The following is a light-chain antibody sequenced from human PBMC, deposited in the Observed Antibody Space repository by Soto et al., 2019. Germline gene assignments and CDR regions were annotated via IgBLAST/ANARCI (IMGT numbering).Light chain of an antibody. CDR1: QSISNF. V-gene: IGKV1-39*01. J-gene: IGKJ1*01. CDR3: QQSYTTPWT. Sequence: DIQMTQSPASLSASVGDRASIACRASQSISNFVNWYQQKPLRAPKRLIYAASILQSGVPSRFSGSGSGTDFTPTISSLQPEDFATYYCQQSYTTPWTFGQGTKVEVK. CDR2: AAS.